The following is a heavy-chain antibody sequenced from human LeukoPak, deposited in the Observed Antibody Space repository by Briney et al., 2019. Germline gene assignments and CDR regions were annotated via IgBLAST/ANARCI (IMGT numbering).Heavy chain of an antibody. CDR3: AKDQGDYGWFDP. V-gene: IGHV3-21*01. CDR1: GFSLSIYD. D-gene: IGHD4-17*01. CDR2: TGLSSSYI. Sequence: GGSLRLSCAASGFSLSIYDMVWVRQAPGKGLEWIASTGLSSSYIGYADSVKGRFTISRDNSKNTLYLQMNSLRAEDTAVYYCAKDQGDYGWFDPWGQGTLVTVSS. J-gene: IGHJ5*02.